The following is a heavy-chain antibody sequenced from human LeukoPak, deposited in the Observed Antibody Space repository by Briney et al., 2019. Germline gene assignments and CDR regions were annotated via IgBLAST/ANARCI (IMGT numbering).Heavy chain of an antibody. V-gene: IGHV4-39*07. CDR1: GGSISSRSYY. CDR3: ARMVEDSSGYYPDY. J-gene: IGHJ4*02. D-gene: IGHD3-22*01. Sequence: SETLSLTCTVSGGSISSRSYYWGWIRQPPGKGLEWIGSIYYSENTYYNPSLKSRVTISVDTSKNQFYLKLSSVTAADTAVYYCARMVEDSSGYYPDYWGQGTLVTVSS. CDR2: IYYSENT.